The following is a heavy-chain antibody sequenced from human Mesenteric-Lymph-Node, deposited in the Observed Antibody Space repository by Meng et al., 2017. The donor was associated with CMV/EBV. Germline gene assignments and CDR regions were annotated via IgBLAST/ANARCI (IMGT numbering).Heavy chain of an antibody. CDR3: AKFYAGTDY. D-gene: IGHD3-16*01. CDR2: ISYDGSNK. Sequence: GGSLRLSCAASGFTFSSYAMHWVRQAPGKGLEWVAVISYDGSNKYYADSVKGRFTISRDNSKNTLYLQMNSLRAEDTAVYYCAKFYAGTDYWGQGTLVTVSS. V-gene: IGHV3-30-3*02. CDR1: GFTFSSYA. J-gene: IGHJ4*02.